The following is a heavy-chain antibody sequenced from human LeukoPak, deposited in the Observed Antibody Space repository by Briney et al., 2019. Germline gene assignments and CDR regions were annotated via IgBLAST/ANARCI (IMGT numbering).Heavy chain of an antibody. V-gene: IGHV3-23*01. J-gene: IGHJ4*02. Sequence: GGSLRLSCAASGFTFSSYAMSWVRQAPGKGLEWVSAISGSGGSTYYADSVKGRFTISGDNSKNTLYLQMNSLRAGDTAVYYCAKGDLDWLLEEDWGQGTLVTVFS. CDR1: GFTFSSYA. D-gene: IGHD3-9*01. CDR3: AKGDLDWLLEED. CDR2: ISGSGGST.